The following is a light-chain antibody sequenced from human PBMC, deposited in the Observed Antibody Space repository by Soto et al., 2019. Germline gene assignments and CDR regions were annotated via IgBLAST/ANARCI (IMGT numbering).Light chain of an antibody. CDR2: QDS. CDR1: KLGDKY. CDR3: QAWDSSTAVV. Sequence: SYELTQPPSVSVSPGQTASITCSGDKLGDKYACWYQQKPGQSPVLVIYQDSKRPSGIPERFSGSNSGNTATLTISGTQAMDEADYYCQAWDSSTAVVFGGRTKLTVL. J-gene: IGLJ2*01. V-gene: IGLV3-1*01.